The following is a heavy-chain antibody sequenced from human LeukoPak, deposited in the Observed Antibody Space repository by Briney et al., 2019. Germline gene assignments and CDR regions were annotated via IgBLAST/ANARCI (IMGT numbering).Heavy chain of an antibody. J-gene: IGHJ6*03. CDR2: IIPIFGTA. V-gene: IGHV1-69*13. CDR1: GGTFSSYA. D-gene: IGHD3-22*01. CDR3: ARATGYYDSSGTYYYYYMDV. Sequence: GASVKVSCKASGGTFSSYAISWVRQAPGQGLEWMGGIIPIFGTANYAQKFQGRVTITADESTSTAYMELSSLGSEDTAVYYCARATGYYDSSGTYYYYYMDVWGKGTTVTISS.